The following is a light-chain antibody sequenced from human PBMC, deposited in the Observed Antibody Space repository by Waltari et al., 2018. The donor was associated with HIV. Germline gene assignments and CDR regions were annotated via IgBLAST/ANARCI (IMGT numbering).Light chain of an antibody. V-gene: IGKV3-15*01. J-gene: IGKJ1*01. CDR1: QSVSSN. CDR3: QQYNNWPPWT. CDR2: GAS. Sequence: EIVMTQSPATLSVSPGETATLSCRASQSVSSNLAWYQQKPGQAPRLLNYGASTRATGIPARFSGSGSWTEFTLTITSLQSEDFVIYYCQQYNNWPPWTFGQGTKVEIK.